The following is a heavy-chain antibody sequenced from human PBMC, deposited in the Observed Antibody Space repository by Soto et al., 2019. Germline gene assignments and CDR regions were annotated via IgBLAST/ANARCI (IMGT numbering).Heavy chain of an antibody. J-gene: IGHJ5*02. CDR1: GGSISSSSYY. CDR3: ARHPIRRVEYGSSSAYGGWFDP. D-gene: IGHD6-6*01. CDR2: IYYSGST. Sequence: QLQLQESGPGLVKPSETLSLTCTVSGGSISSSSYYWGWIRQPPGKGLEWIGSIYYSGSTYYNPSLKSRVTISVDTSKNQFSLKLSSVTAADTAVYYCARHPIRRVEYGSSSAYGGWFDPWGQGTLVTVSS. V-gene: IGHV4-39*01.